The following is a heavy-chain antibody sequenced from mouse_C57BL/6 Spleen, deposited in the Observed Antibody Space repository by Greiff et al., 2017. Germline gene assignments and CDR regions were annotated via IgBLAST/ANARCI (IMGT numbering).Heavy chain of an antibody. Sequence: QVQLQQSGPGLVQPSQCLSISCTVSGFSLTSYGVHWVRQSPGKGLEWLGVIWSGGSTDYNAAFMSRLSINKDNYKSQVFFKMNSLQADDTAIYYGAKGDYERNYFDYWGQGTTLTVSS. J-gene: IGHJ2*01. CDR2: IWSGGST. V-gene: IGHV2-5*01. D-gene: IGHD2-4*01. CDR1: GFSLTSYG. CDR3: AKGDYERNYFDY.